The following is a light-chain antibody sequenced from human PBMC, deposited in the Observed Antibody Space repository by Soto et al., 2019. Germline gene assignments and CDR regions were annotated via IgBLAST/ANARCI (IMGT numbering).Light chain of an antibody. CDR2: DAS. CDR3: QQYDNLPLT. CDR1: HDISNY. J-gene: IGKJ4*01. V-gene: IGKV1-33*01. Sequence: DIQMTQSPSSLSASVGDRVTITCQANHDISNYLNWYQQKLGKAPNLLIYDASNLGTGVPSRFSGSGSGTDFTFTINNLQPEDIATYYCQQYDNLPLTFGGGTKVDIK.